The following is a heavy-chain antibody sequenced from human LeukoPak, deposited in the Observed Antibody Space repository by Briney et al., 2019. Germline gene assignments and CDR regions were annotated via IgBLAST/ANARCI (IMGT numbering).Heavy chain of an antibody. J-gene: IGHJ4*02. CDR2: INHSGST. CDR3: AREMATTRFDY. Sequence: PSETLSLTCAVYGGSFSGYYWSWIRQPPGKGLEWIGEINHSGSTNYNPSLQSRVTISVGTSKNQFSLKLSSVTAADTAVYYCAREMATTRFDYWGQGTLVTVSS. CDR1: GGSFSGYY. V-gene: IGHV4-34*01. D-gene: IGHD5-24*01.